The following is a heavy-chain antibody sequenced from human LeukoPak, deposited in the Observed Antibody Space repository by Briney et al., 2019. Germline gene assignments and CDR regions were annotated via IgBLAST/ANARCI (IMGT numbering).Heavy chain of an antibody. Sequence: GASVKVSCKASGYTFTSYAMIWVRQAPGQGLEWMGIINPSGGSTSYAQKFQGRVTMTRDISTSTVYMELSSLRSEDTAVYYCARIHDSSGYYPGIWGQGTLVTVSS. CDR3: ARIHDSSGYYPGI. V-gene: IGHV1-46*01. J-gene: IGHJ4*02. D-gene: IGHD3-22*01. CDR2: INPSGGST. CDR1: GYTFTSYA.